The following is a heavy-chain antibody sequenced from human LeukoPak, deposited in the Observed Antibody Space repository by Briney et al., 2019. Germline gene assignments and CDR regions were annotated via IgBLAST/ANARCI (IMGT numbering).Heavy chain of an antibody. CDR3: ARGGALLWFGELFTWFDP. Sequence: SETLSLTCAVYGGSFSGYYWSWIRQPPGKGLEWIGEINHSGSTNYNPSLKSRVTISVDTSKNQFSLKLSSVTAADTAVYYCARGGALLWFGELFTWFDPWGQGTLVTVSS. J-gene: IGHJ5*02. CDR2: INHSGST. V-gene: IGHV4-34*01. D-gene: IGHD3-10*01. CDR1: GGSFSGYY.